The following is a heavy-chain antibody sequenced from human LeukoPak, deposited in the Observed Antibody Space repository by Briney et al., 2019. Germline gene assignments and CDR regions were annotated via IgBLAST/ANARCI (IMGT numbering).Heavy chain of an antibody. CDR2: IRQDGSDK. D-gene: IGHD3-10*01. CDR3: ALNPDYYGSGSFDY. Sequence: GGSLRLSCAISGFTSTTAWMTWVRQAPGKGLEWVADIRQDGSDKYYVDSVKGRFTISRDNAKNSLYLQMNSLRAEDTAVYYCALNPDYYGSGSFDYWGQGTLVTVSS. V-gene: IGHV3-7*01. J-gene: IGHJ4*02. CDR1: GFTSTTAW.